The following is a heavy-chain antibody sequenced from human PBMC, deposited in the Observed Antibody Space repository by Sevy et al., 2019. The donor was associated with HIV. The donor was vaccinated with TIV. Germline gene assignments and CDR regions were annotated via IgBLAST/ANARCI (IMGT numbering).Heavy chain of an antibody. CDR3: VKVVDCWSGDNFDY. Sequence: GGSLRLSCSASGFTFRTYAMHWVRQAPGKGLEYVSVINSKGDTTYYADSVKCRFTISRDNSKSTLYLQMSSLRTEDTAVYYCVKVVDCWSGDNFDYWGQGTLVTVSS. CDR2: INSKGDTT. J-gene: IGHJ4*02. V-gene: IGHV3-64D*06. CDR1: GFTFRTYA. D-gene: IGHD3-3*01.